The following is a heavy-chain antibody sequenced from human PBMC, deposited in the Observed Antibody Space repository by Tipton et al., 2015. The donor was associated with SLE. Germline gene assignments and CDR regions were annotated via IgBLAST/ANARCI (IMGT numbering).Heavy chain of an antibody. D-gene: IGHD1-26*01. CDR1: DFRVSVHY. Sequence: VQLVQSGGDLVQPGGSLRLSCAASDFRVSVHYMSCVRQAPGKGLERGSVIYSVGGTFYAESVKGRFSISRHSSENTLYLQMNSPLTDDSAVYYWGCSGLMGAPFPFHVWGQGTLVTLSS. V-gene: IGHV3-53*04. CDR2: IYSVGGT. CDR3: GCSGLMGAPFPFHV. J-gene: IGHJ4*01.